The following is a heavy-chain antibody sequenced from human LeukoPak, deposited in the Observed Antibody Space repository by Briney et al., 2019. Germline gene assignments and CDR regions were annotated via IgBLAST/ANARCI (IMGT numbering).Heavy chain of an antibody. CDR3: ASLGYSGSPTPLDY. CDR2: IIPILGIA. J-gene: IGHJ4*02. CDR1: GGIFSSYT. D-gene: IGHD1-26*01. Sequence: SVKVSCKASGGIFSSYTISWVRQAPGQGLEWMGRIIPILGIANYAQKFQGRVTITADKSTSTAYMELSSLRSEDAAVHYCASLGYSGSPTPLDYWGQGTLVTVSS. V-gene: IGHV1-69*02.